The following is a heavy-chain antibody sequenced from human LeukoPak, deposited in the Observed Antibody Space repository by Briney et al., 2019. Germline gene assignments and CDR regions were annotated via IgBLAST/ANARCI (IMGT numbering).Heavy chain of an antibody. CDR3: ARQALGADYFDY. Sequence: PSETLSLTCTVSGGSISSSSYYWGWIRQPPGKGLEWIGSIYYSGSTYYNPSLKSRVTISVDTSKNQFSLKLSSVTAADTAVYYCARQALGADYFDYWGQGTLVTVSS. CDR2: IYYSGST. CDR1: GGSISSSSYY. D-gene: IGHD4/OR15-4a*01. J-gene: IGHJ4*02. V-gene: IGHV4-39*01.